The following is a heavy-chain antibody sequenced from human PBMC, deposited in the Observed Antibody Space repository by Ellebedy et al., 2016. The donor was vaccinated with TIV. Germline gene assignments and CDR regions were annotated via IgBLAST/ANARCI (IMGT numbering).Heavy chain of an antibody. Sequence: MPSETLSLTCTVSGGSISPYYWSWIRQPPGKGLEWIGYISYSGSTNYNPSLQSRVTISVDASKNQFSLKLSSVTASDTAVYYCARLDGGNGNDYWGQGTLVTVSS. J-gene: IGHJ4*02. CDR1: GGSISPYY. D-gene: IGHD4-23*01. CDR3: ARLDGGNGNDY. CDR2: ISYSGST. V-gene: IGHV4-59*08.